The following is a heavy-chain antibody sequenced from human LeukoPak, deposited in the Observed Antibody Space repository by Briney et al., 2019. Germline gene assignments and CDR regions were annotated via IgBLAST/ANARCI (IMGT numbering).Heavy chain of an antibody. V-gene: IGHV3-30*18. D-gene: IGHD3-3*01. J-gene: IGHJ4*02. Sequence: GGSLRLSCAASGFTFSSYGMHWVRQAPGKGLEWVAVISYDGSNKYYADPVKGRSTISRDNSKNTLYLQMNSLRAEDTAVYYCAKVEGPPDYWGQGTLVTVSS. CDR1: GFTFSSYG. CDR3: AKVEGPPDY. CDR2: ISYDGSNK.